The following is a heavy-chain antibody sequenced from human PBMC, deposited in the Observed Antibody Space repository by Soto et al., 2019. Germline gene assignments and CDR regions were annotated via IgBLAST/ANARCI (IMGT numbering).Heavy chain of an antibody. CDR2: INHSGST. V-gene: IGHV4-34*01. D-gene: IGHD3-22*01. CDR3: ARGRRGYYDSSGYYIFDY. CDR1: GGSFSGYY. Sequence: PSETLSLTCAVYGGSFSGYYWSWIRQPPGKGLEWIGEINHSGSTNYNPSLKSRVTISVDTSKNQFSLKLSSVTAADTAVYYCARGRRGYYDSSGYYIFDYWGQGTLVTVSS. J-gene: IGHJ4*02.